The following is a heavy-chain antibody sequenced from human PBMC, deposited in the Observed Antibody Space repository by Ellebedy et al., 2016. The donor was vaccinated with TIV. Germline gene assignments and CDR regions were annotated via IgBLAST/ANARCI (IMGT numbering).Heavy chain of an antibody. CDR3: ARVGFHPWGWQRYLPSYNWFDP. J-gene: IGHJ5*02. Sequence: SETLSLXXTVSGGSISSSSYYWGWIRQPPGKGLEWIGSIYYSGSTYYNPSLKSRVTISVDTSKNQFSLKLSSVTAADTAVYYCARVGFHPWGWQRYLPSYNWFDPWGQGTLVTVSS. V-gene: IGHV4-39*01. D-gene: IGHD2-21*01. CDR2: IYYSGST. CDR1: GGSISSSSYY.